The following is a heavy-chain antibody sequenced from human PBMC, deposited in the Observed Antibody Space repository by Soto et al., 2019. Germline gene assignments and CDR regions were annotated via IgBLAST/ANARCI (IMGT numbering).Heavy chain of an antibody. V-gene: IGHV1-46*01. CDR1: GYTFSSYY. J-gene: IGHJ6*02. CDR3: ARDYLLERPSYYYYGMDV. Sequence: PSVRVSCKGSGYTFSSYYMHCVRQAQRQGLEWMGIINPSGGSTSYAQKFQGRVTMTRDTSTSTVYMELSSLRSEDTAVYYCARDYLLERPSYYYYGMDVWGQGTTVTVSS. CDR2: INPSGGST. D-gene: IGHD1-1*01.